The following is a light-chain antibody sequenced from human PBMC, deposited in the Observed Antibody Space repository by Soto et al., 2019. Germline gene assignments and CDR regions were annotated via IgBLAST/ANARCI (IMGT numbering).Light chain of an antibody. J-gene: IGKJ4*01. CDR2: AAS. Sequence: DIQMTQSPSSLSASVGDRVTITCRASQGISTYLVWYQQKPGTVPKSLIYAASSLQSGVPSKFSGSGSGTDFTLTIRSLQPADFATYYCQQYNSYPLTFGGGTKVEIK. CDR1: QGISTY. V-gene: IGKV1-16*02. CDR3: QQYNSYPLT.